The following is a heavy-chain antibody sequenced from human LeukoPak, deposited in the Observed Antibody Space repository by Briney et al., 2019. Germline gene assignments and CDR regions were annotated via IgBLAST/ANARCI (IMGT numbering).Heavy chain of an antibody. J-gene: IGHJ3*02. Sequence: GGSLRLSCAASGFTFSSYAMHWVRQAPGKGLEWVAVISYDGSNKYYADSVKGRFTISRDNSKNTLYLQMNSLRAEDTAVYYCARDYHIRSDAFDIWGQGTMATVSS. CDR2: ISYDGSNK. CDR1: GFTFSSYA. V-gene: IGHV3-30*04. D-gene: IGHD2-21*01. CDR3: ARDYHIRSDAFDI.